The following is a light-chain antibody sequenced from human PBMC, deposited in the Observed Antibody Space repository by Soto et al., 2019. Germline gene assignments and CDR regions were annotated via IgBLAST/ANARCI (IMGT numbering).Light chain of an antibody. CDR2: EGS. CDR3: QQYDTYSRT. J-gene: IGKJ1*01. Sequence: DIQMTQSPSALSASVGDRVTITCRASESVSNWLAWYRQKPGEAPKLLTYEGSTLKRGVPSSFSGSGSGTALTPTISSLQPDDVATFYCQQYDTYSRTFGQGTKV. CDR1: ESVSNW. V-gene: IGKV1-5*03.